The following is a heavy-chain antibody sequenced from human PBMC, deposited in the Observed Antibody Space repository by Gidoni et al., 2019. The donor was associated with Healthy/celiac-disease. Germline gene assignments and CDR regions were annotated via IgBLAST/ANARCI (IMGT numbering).Heavy chain of an antibody. CDR3: ARDWYGDYDLDV. Sequence: QVQLVESGGGVVQPGRSLRLSCAASGFPFSSYGMHWVRQAPGKGLEWVAVIWYDGSNKYYADSVKGRFTISRDNSKNTLYLQMNSLRAEDTAVYYCARDWYGDYDLDVWGKGTTVTVSS. V-gene: IGHV3-33*01. CDR2: IWYDGSNK. D-gene: IGHD4-17*01. CDR1: GFPFSSYG. J-gene: IGHJ6*03.